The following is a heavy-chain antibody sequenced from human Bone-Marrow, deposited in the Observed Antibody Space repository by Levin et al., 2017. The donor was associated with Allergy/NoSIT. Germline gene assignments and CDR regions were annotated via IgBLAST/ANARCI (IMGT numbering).Heavy chain of an antibody. J-gene: IGHJ4*03. CDR2: IYHTGST. D-gene: IGHD3-10*01. V-gene: IGHV4-38-2*01. Sequence: SQTLSLTCVVSNSSISSGYYWGWIRQPPGKGLEWIGNIYHTGSTYYNVSLQSRVTISVDTSRNHFFLKLNSVTVADTAVYYCARRGGGGYFEAWGQGTLVTVSS. CDR3: ARRGGGGYFEA. CDR1: NSSISSGYY.